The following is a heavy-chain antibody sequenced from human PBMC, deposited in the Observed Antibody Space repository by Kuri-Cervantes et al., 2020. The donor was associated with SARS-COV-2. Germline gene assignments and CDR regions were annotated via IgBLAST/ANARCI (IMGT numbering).Heavy chain of an antibody. J-gene: IGHJ4*02. CDR2: IYYSGST. V-gene: IGHV4-30-4*01. Sequence: SCTVSGGSISSGDYYWSWIRQPPGKGLEWIGYIYYSGSTYYNPSLKSRVTISVDTSKNRFSLKLSSVTAADTAVYYCAREANTFDYWGQGTLVTVSS. D-gene: IGHD2-8*01. CDR3: AREANTFDY. CDR1: GGSISSGDYY.